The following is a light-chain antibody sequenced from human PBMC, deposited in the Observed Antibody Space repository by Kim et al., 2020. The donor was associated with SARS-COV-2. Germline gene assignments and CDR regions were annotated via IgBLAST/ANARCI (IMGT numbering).Light chain of an antibody. CDR2: EVN. CDR3: SSYAGSSNYV. V-gene: IGLV2-8*01. CDR1: SSDVGAYNY. Sequence: LTQPPSASGSPGQSVTISCTGTSSDVGAYNYVSWYQQRPGKAPKLMIYEVNKRPSGVPDRFSGSKSGNTASLTVSGLQAEDETDYYCSSYAGSSNYVFGTGTKVTVL. J-gene: IGLJ1*01.